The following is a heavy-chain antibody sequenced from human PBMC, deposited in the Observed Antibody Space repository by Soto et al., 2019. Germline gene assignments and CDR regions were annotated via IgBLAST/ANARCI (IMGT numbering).Heavy chain of an antibody. CDR3: ARGRGYSYGIDY. V-gene: IGHV4-30-4*01. J-gene: IGHJ4*02. CDR2: IYYSGST. D-gene: IGHD5-18*01. CDR1: GDSISSGDQF. Sequence: QVQLQESGPGLVKPSQTLSLTCTVSGDSISSGDQFWSWIRQPPGKDLEWIGYIYYSGSTYYNPSLKSRVTISVDTSKNQFSLKLSSVTAADTAVYYCARGRGYSYGIDYWGQGTLVTVSS.